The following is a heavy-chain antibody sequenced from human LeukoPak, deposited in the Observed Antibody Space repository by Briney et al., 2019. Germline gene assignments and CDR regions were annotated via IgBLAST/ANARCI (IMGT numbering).Heavy chain of an antibody. V-gene: IGHV2-5*08. CDR3: AHSGSAVAGTCFDY. Sequence: TLSLTCTVSGGSTSVYYWSWIRQPPGKALEWLALIYWDDDKRYSPSLKSRLTITKDTSKNQVVLTMTNMDPVGTATYYCAHSGSAVAGTCFDYWGQGTLVTVSS. CDR1: GGSTSVYYWS. D-gene: IGHD6-19*01. J-gene: IGHJ4*02. CDR2: IYWDDDK.